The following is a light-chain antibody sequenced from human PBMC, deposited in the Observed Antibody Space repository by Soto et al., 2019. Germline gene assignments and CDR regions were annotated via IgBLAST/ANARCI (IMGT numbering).Light chain of an antibody. CDR1: QSISSY. CDR3: QQSYRTPRT. CDR2: AAS. Sequence: DIQMTQSPSSLSASVGDRVTITCRASQSISSYLNWYQQKPGKAPKFLIYAASSLQSGVPSRFSGSGSGTDFTLTISSLQHEDFATYYCQQSYRTPRTFGQGTKVEIK. V-gene: IGKV1-39*01. J-gene: IGKJ1*01.